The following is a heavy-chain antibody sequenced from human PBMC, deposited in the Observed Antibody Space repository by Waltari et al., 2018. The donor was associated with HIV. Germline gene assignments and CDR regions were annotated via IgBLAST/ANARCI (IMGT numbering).Heavy chain of an antibody. CDR3: ARDSKGEFWSGPISKDY. J-gene: IGHJ4*02. CDR1: GYTFTSYG. D-gene: IGHD3-3*01. Sequence: QVQLVQSGAEVKKPGASVKVSCKASGYTFTSYGISWVRQAPGQGLEWMGWISAYNGNTNNAHKFKGRVTMTTDTSTSTAYMELRSLRSDDTAVYYCARDSKGEFWSGPISKDYWGQGTLVTVSS. V-gene: IGHV1-18*01. CDR2: ISAYNGNT.